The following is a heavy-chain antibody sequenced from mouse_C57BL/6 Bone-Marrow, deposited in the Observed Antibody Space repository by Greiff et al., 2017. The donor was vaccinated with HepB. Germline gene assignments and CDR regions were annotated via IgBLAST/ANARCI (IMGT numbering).Heavy chain of an antibody. V-gene: IGHV5-9-1*02. Sequence: EVQLQESGEGLVKPGGSLKLSCAASGFTFSSYAMSWVRQTPEKRLEWVAYISSGGDYIYYADTVKGRFTISRDNARNTLYLQMSSLKSEDTAMYYWTSDPGNYYFDYWGQGTTLTVSS. D-gene: IGHD2-1*01. J-gene: IGHJ2*01. CDR2: ISSGGDYI. CDR3: TSDPGNYYFDY. CDR1: GFTFSSYA.